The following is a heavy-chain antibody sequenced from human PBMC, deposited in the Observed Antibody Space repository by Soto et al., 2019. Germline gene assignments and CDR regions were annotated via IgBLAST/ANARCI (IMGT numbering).Heavy chain of an antibody. CDR2: ISYDGSNK. D-gene: IGHD1-7*01. CDR1: GFTFSSYG. CDR3: AFRGSNWNSGKGMDV. Sequence: GGSLRLSCAASGFTFSSYGMHWVRQAPGKGLEWVAVISYDGSNKYYADSVKGRFTISRDNSKNTLYLQMNSLRAEDTAVYYCAFRGSNWNSGKGMDVWGQGTTVTVS. V-gene: IGHV3-30*03. J-gene: IGHJ6*02.